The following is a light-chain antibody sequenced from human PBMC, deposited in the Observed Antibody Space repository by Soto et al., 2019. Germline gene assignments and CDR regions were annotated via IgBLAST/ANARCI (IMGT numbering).Light chain of an antibody. CDR3: QQYNNWLWT. CDR1: QSVSSN. CDR2: GAS. J-gene: IGKJ1*01. Sequence: EIVMTQSPATLSVSPGERATLSCRASQSVSSNLAWYQQTTGQAPRLLIYGASTRDTGIPARFSGSGSGTEFTLPLSRLQSEDFAVYYCQQYNNWLWTFGQGTKVDIK. V-gene: IGKV3-15*01.